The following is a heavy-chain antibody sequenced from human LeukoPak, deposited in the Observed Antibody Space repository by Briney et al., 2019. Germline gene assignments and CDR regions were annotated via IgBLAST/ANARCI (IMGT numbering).Heavy chain of an antibody. CDR1: GYTFTGYY. CDR3: ARDDRTIAAAGTPDY. J-gene: IGHJ4*02. CDR2: INPNSGGT. V-gene: IGHV1-2*06. D-gene: IGHD6-13*01. Sequence: ASVKVSCKASGYTFTGYYMHWVRQAPGQGLEWMGRINPNSGGTNYAQKFQGRVTMTRDTSISTAYMELSRLRSDDTAVYYCARDDRTIAAAGTPDYRGQGTLVTVSS.